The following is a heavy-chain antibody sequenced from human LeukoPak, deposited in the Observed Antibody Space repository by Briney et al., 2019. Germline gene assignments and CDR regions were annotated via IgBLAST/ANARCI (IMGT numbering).Heavy chain of an antibody. J-gene: IGHJ6*02. V-gene: IGHV4-34*01. Sequence: SETLSLTCAVYGGSFSGYYWSWIRQPPGKGLEWIGEINHSGSTNYNPSLKSRVTISVDTSKNQFSLKLSSVTAAGTAVYYCARARPSIAVAGTFYYYGMDVWGQGTTVTVSS. CDR1: GGSFSGYY. CDR2: INHSGST. CDR3: ARARPSIAVAGTFYYYGMDV. D-gene: IGHD6-19*01.